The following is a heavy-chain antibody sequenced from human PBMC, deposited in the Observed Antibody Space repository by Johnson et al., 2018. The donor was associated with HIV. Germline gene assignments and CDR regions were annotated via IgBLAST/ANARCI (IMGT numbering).Heavy chain of an antibody. CDR1: GFTVSSNY. Sequence: QVQLVESGGGLVQPGGSLRLSCAASGFTVSSNYMSWVRQAPGKGLEWVAVISYDGSNKYYADSVKGRFTISRDNSKNTLYLQMNSLRAEDTAVYYCARDWNNWNYGVPDAFDIWGQGTMVTVSS. V-gene: IGHV3-30*03. CDR2: ISYDGSNK. D-gene: IGHD1-7*01. CDR3: ARDWNNWNYGVPDAFDI. J-gene: IGHJ3*02.